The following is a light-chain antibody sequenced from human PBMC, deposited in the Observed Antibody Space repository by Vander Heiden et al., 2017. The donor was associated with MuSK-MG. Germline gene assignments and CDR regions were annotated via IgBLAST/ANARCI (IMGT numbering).Light chain of an antibody. CDR1: NVGDKY. CDR2: QDS. CDR3: QAWDSSTNVV. J-gene: IGLJ2*01. Sequence: SYGLTQPPSVSVSPGQTASITCSGDNVGDKYACWYQQKPGQSPVLVIYQDSKRPSGIPERFSGSNSGNTATLTISGTQAMDEADYYCQAWDSSTNVVFGGGTKLTVL. V-gene: IGLV3-1*01.